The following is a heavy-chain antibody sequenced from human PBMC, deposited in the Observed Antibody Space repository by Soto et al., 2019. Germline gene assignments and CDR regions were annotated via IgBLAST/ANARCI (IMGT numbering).Heavy chain of an antibody. Sequence: GGSLRLSCAASGFTFSTSGMLWVRQPPGEGLEWVSAIGPNPANTKYTDSVKGRFTISRDNSKNTVFLQMSSLRAEDTALYYCATARHCSSDACPAAEWGQGTLVTVSS. CDR2: IGPNPANT. J-gene: IGHJ4*02. CDR3: ATARHCSSDACPAAE. D-gene: IGHD2-2*01. CDR1: GFTFSTSG. V-gene: IGHV3-23*01.